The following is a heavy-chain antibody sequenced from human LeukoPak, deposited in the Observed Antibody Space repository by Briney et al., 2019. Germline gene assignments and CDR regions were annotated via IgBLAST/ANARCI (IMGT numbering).Heavy chain of an antibody. D-gene: IGHD3-3*01. CDR1: GYTLTELS. J-gene: IGHJ4*02. V-gene: IGHV1-24*01. CDR2: FDPEDGET. Sequence: ASVNVSCKVSGYTLTELSMHWVRQAPGKGLEWMGGFDPEDGETIYAQKFQGRVTMTEDTSTDTAYMELSSLRSEDTAVYYCATSIFGGYYFDYWGQGTLVTVSS. CDR3: ATSIFGGYYFDY.